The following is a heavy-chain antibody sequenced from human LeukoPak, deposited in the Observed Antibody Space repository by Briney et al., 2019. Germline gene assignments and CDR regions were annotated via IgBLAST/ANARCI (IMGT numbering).Heavy chain of an antibody. CDR2: IKQDGSEK. V-gene: IGHV3-7*01. Sequence: GGSLRLSCVASGFTFSSYWMSWVRQAPGKGLEWVANIKQDGSEKYYVDSVKGRFTISRDNAKNSLYLQMNSLRAEDTAVYYCARDRGSNNYYDYMDVWGKGTTVTVSS. CDR3: ARDRGSNNYYDYMDV. D-gene: IGHD4-11*01. CDR1: GFTFSSYW. J-gene: IGHJ6*03.